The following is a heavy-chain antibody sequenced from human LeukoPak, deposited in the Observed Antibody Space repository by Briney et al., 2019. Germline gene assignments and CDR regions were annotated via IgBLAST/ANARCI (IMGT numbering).Heavy chain of an antibody. D-gene: IGHD3-10*01. V-gene: IGHV4-61*08. Sequence: KPSETLSLTCTVSGGSISSGGYYWSWIRQPPGKGLEWIGYIYYSGSTNYNPSLKSRVTISVDTSKNQFSLKLSSVTAADTAVYYCARSRPYTETMVRGKGAFDIWGQGTMVTVSS. CDR2: IYYSGST. CDR3: ARSRPYTETMVRGKGAFDI. J-gene: IGHJ3*02. CDR1: GGSISSGGYY.